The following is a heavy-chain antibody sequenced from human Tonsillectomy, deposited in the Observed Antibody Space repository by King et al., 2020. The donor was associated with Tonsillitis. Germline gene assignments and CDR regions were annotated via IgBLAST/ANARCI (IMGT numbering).Heavy chain of an antibody. J-gene: IGHJ4*02. D-gene: IGHD3-10*01. CDR2: MDWDDAK. V-gene: IGHV2-70*01. CDR1: GFSLSTSGMC. CDR3: ARMQKPNYYGSGSYYNVAYYFDY. Sequence: TLKESGPALVKPTQTLTLTCTFSGFSLSTSGMCVSWIRQPPGKALEWLALMDWDDAKYYSTSLKTRLTISKDTSKNQVVLTMTNMEPVDTATYYCARMQKPNYYGSGSYYNVAYYFDYWGQGTLVTVSS.